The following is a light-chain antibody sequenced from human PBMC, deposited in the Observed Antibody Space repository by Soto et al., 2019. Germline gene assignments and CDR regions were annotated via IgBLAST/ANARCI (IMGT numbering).Light chain of an antibody. CDR2: AAS. V-gene: IGKV1-39*01. CDR1: QSISSY. Sequence: DIQMTQSPSSLSSSVGDRVTITCRASQSISSYLNWYKQKPGKAPKLLIYAASSLQSGVPSRFSGSGSGTDFTLTTSSLKPEDFETYYCQQSYSTPHTFGQGTKVDIK. CDR3: QQSYSTPHT. J-gene: IGKJ1*01.